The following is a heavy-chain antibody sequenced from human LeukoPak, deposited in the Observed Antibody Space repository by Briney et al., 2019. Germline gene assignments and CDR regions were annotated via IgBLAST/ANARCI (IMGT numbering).Heavy chain of an antibody. CDR2: ISGSGGST. CDR3: AKDRDATIFGVVISRHFDY. Sequence: PGRSLRLSCAASGFTVSSNYMSWVRQAPGKGLEWVSAISGSGGSTYYADSVKGRFTISRDNSKNTLYLQMNSLRAEDTAVYYCAKDRDATIFGVVISRHFDYWGQGTLVTVSS. CDR1: GFTVSSNY. D-gene: IGHD3-3*01. J-gene: IGHJ4*02. V-gene: IGHV3-23*01.